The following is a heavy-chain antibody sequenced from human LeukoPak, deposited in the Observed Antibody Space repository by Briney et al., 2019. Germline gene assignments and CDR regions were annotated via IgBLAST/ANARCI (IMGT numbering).Heavy chain of an antibody. V-gene: IGHV4-34*01. D-gene: IGHD1-14*01. CDR1: GITFSSYA. CDR3: ARDKTDYFDY. Sequence: GSLRLSCAASGITFSSYAMSWVRQAPGKGLEWIGEINHSGSTNYNPSLKSRVTISVDTSKNQFSLKLSSVTAADTAVYYCARDKTDYFDYWGQGTLVTVSS. J-gene: IGHJ4*02. CDR2: INHSGST.